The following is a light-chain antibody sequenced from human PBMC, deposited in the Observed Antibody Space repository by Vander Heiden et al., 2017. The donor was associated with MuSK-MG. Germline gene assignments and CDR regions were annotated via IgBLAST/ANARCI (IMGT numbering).Light chain of an antibody. V-gene: IGKV3-11*01. J-gene: IGKJ4*01. Sequence: IVLTQSPATLSLSPGERATLSCRASQSVSSHLAWYQQKPGQAPRLLIYDASNRATGVPARFSGSASGTDFTLTISSLEPEDFAVYHCLQRSNWPLTFGGGTKVEIK. CDR2: DAS. CDR1: QSVSSH. CDR3: LQRSNWPLT.